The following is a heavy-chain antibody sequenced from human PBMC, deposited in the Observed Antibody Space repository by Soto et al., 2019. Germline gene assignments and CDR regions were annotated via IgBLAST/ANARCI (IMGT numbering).Heavy chain of an antibody. CDR2: IIPILGIA. CDR3: ASFIAAAPRHLNYYYYGMDV. V-gene: IGHV1-69*02. Sequence: QVQLVQSGAEVKKPGSSVKVSCKASGGTFSSYTISWVRQAPGQGLEWMGRIIPILGIANYAQKFQGRVTITADKSTSTAYMELSSLRSEDTAVYYCASFIAAAPRHLNYYYYGMDVWGQGTTVTVSS. D-gene: IGHD6-13*01. CDR1: GGTFSSYT. J-gene: IGHJ6*02.